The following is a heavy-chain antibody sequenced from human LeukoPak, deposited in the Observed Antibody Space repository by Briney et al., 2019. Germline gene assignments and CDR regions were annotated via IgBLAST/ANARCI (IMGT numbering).Heavy chain of an antibody. CDR3: ARKLYYGDYFDY. CDR2: IYHSGYT. D-gene: IGHD3-3*01. Sequence: SETLSLTCAVSGYSISRGYYGGGGRQPTGKGGEGIGTIYHSGYTYYNPSLKSRVTISVDTSKNQFSLKLSSVTAADTAVYYCARKLYYGDYFDYWGQGTLVTLSS. V-gene: IGHV4-38-2*01. CDR1: GYSISRGYY. J-gene: IGHJ4*02.